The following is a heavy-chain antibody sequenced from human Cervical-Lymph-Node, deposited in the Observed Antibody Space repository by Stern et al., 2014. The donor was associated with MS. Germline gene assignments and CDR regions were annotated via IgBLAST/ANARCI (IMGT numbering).Heavy chain of an antibody. J-gene: IGHJ4*02. V-gene: IGHV4-39*01. CDR1: GGSISSGSYY. Sequence: QLQLQESGPGLVKPSETLSLTCTVSGGSISSGSYYWGWIRQPPEKGLEWLGSIYFSGSPYNNRSLKSRSTIPVAPSKTHFSLKLGSVTAADTAVYYCARHGYYYDSSSSFHSFDYWGQGTLVTVSS. CDR3: ARHGYYYDSSSSFHSFDY. CDR2: IYFSGSP. D-gene: IGHD3-22*01.